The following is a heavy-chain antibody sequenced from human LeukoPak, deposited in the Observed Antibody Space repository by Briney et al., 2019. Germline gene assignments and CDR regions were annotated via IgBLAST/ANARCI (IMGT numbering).Heavy chain of an antibody. Sequence: GGSLRLSCATSGFTFSSSAMSWVRQPPGQGLAWVSTISGSGGGTYYADSVKGRLTISRDNSKNTLYLQMNSLRAEDTAVFYCGNLLYSSGMYHFDYWGQGTLVTVSS. CDR3: GNLLYSSGMYHFDY. CDR2: ISGSGGGT. V-gene: IGHV3-23*01. CDR1: GFTFSSSA. J-gene: IGHJ4*02. D-gene: IGHD3-10*01.